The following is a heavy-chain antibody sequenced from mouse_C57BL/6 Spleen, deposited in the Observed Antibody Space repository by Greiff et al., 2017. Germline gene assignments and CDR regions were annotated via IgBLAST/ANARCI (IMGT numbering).Heavy chain of an antibody. J-gene: IGHJ3*01. D-gene: IGHD1-1*01. Sequence: VQLQQPGAELVKPGASVKVSCKASGYTFTSYWMHWVKQRPGQGLEWIGRIHPSDSDTNYNQKFKGKATLTVDKSSSTAYMQLSSLTSEDSAVYYCAINYYGSSLSGFAYWGQGTLVTVSA. CDR1: GYTFTSYW. CDR2: IHPSDSDT. CDR3: AINYYGSSLSGFAY. V-gene: IGHV1-74*01.